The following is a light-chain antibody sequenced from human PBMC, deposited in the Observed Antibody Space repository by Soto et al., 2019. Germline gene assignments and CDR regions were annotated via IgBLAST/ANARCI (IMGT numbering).Light chain of an antibody. CDR2: GAS. Sequence: EIVLTQSPGTLSLSPGERATLSCRASQSVSSSYLAWYQQKPGQAPRLLIYGASSRATGIPDRFSGSGSGTDFTLTISRLEPEDVAVYYCQQYGSSRNTFGGGTKVEIK. J-gene: IGKJ4*01. CDR1: QSVSSSY. V-gene: IGKV3-20*01. CDR3: QQYGSSRNT.